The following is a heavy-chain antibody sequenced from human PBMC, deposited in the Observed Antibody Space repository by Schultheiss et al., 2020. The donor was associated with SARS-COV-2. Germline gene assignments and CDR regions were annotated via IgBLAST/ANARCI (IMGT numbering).Heavy chain of an antibody. CDR3: ARDQRGYCSGGSCYSRAGYYGMDV. CDR1: GGSVSSGYY. CDR2: INHSGST. D-gene: IGHD2-15*01. J-gene: IGHJ6*02. V-gene: IGHV4-38-2*02. Sequence: SETLSLTCTVSGGSVSSGYYWGWIRQPPGKGLEWIGEINHSGSTNYNPSLKSRVTISVDTSKNQFSLKLSSVTAADTAVYYCARDQRGYCSGGSCYSRAGYYGMDVWGQGTTVTVSS.